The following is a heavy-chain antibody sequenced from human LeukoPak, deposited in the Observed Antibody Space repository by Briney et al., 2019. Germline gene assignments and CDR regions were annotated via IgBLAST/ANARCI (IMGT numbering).Heavy chain of an antibody. V-gene: IGHV3-11*04. J-gene: IGHJ5*02. Sequence: GGSLRLSCAASGFTFSDYYMSWIRQAPGKGLEWVSYISSSGSTIYYADSVKGRFTISRDNSKNTLYLQMNSLRAEDTAVYYCARDKSSGWFRGYNWFDPWGQGTLVTVSS. CDR2: ISSSGSTI. CDR3: ARDKSSGWFRGYNWFDP. CDR1: GFTFSDYY. D-gene: IGHD6-19*01.